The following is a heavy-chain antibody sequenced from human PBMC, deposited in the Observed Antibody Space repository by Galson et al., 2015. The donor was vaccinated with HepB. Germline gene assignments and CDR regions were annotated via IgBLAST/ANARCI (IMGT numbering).Heavy chain of an antibody. V-gene: IGHV1-46*03. D-gene: IGHD6-19*01. J-gene: IGHJ3*02. CDR1: GYTFTSYY. Sequence: SVKVSCKASGYTFTSYYMHWVRQAPGQGLEWMGIINPSGGSTSYAQKFQGRVTMTRDTSTSTVYMELSSLRSKDTAVYYCARDSPTGIAVAGDAFDIWGQGTMVTVSS. CDR2: INPSGGST. CDR3: ARDSPTGIAVAGDAFDI.